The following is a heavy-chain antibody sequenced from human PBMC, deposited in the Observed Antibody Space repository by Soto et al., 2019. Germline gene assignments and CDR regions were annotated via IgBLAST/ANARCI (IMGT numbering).Heavy chain of an antibody. CDR1: GFTFSSYS. V-gene: IGHV3-21*01. CDR3: ARVSGYGDYGNFDY. Sequence: PGGSLRLSCAASGFTFSSYSMNWVRQAPGKGLEWVSSISSSSSYIYYADSVKGRFTISRDNAKNSLYLQMNSLRAEDTAVYYCARVSGYGDYGNFDYWGQGTLVTVSS. CDR2: ISSSSSYI. J-gene: IGHJ4*02. D-gene: IGHD4-17*01.